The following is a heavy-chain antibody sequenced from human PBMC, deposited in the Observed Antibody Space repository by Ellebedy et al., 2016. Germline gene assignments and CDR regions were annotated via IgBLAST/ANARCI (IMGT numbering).Heavy chain of an antibody. Sequence: SETLSLTCNVSGGSVSSDYWNWIRRPPGKGLEWSGYVFHTGTAHYNPSLQSRVTMSVDTSKSQISLRLTSVTAADTAVYYCAREGWLVSRGMDAWGRGTTVTVSS. CDR3: AREGWLVSRGMDA. D-gene: IGHD5/OR15-5a*01. CDR2: VFHTGTA. V-gene: IGHV4-59*02. CDR1: GGSVSSDY. J-gene: IGHJ6*02.